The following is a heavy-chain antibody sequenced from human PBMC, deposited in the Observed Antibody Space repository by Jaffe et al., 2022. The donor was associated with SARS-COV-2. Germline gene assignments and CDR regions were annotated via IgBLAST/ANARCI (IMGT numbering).Heavy chain of an antibody. V-gene: IGHV4-39*01. CDR3: ARLGGTATPRAGENYGSGSYRAFDI. CDR2: IYYSGST. CDR1: GGSISSSSYY. D-gene: IGHD3-10*01. Sequence: QLQLQESGPGLVKPSETLSLTCTVSGGSISSSSYYWGWIRQPPGKGLEWIGSIYYSGSTYYNPSLKSRVTISVDTSKNQFSLKLSSVTAADTAVYYCARLGGTATPRAGENYGSGSYRAFDIWGQGTMVTVSS. J-gene: IGHJ3*02.